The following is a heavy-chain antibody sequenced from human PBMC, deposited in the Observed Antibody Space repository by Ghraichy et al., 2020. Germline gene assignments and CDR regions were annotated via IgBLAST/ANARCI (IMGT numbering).Heavy chain of an antibody. CDR3: AGVGRYNYWYFDL. V-gene: IGHV3-48*03. CDR2: ISGSGNTI. CDR1: GFTFSSYE. Sequence: GSLSLSCAASGFTFSSYEMNWVRQAPGKGLEWVSYISGSGNTIYYADSVKGRFTISRDNAKNSLYLQMNSLRAEDTAVYYCAGVGRYNYWYFDLWGRGTLVTVSS. J-gene: IGHJ2*01. D-gene: IGHD5-18*01.